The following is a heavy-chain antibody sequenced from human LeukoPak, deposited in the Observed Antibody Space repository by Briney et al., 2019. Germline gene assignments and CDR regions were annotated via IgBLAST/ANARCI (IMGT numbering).Heavy chain of an antibody. CDR1: GYTFTSYY. V-gene: IGHV1-46*01. Sequence: ASVKVSCKASGYTFTSYYMHWVRQAPGQGLEWMGIINPSGGSTSYAQKFQGRVTMTRDTFTSTVYMELSSLRSEDTAVYYCARTVIKQPPYDSSLFDYWGQGTLVTVSS. D-gene: IGHD3-22*01. J-gene: IGHJ4*02. CDR2: INPSGGST. CDR3: ARTVIKQPPYDSSLFDY.